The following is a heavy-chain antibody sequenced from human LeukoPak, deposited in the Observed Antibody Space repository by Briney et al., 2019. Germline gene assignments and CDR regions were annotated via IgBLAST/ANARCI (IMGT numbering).Heavy chain of an antibody. CDR1: GFTFSSYS. V-gene: IGHV3-48*04. CDR2: ISSSSSTI. D-gene: IGHD1-1*01. J-gene: IGHJ4*02. CDR3: ARVTGTPGGGY. Sequence: GGSLRLSCAASGFTFSSYSMNWVRQAPGKGLEWVSYISSSSSTIYYADSVKGRFTISRDNAKNSLYLQMSSLRAEDTAVYYCARVTGTPGGGYWGQGTLVTVSS.